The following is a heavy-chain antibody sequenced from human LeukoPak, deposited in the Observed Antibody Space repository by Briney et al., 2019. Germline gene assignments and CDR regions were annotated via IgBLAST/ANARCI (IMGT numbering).Heavy chain of an antibody. D-gene: IGHD7-27*01. CDR1: ESSFSNYG. V-gene: IGHV3-33*01. J-gene: IGHJ4*02. CDR2: IWNDGSNE. CDR3: VRDTKDWGSVFDY. Sequence: GRSLRLSCAASESSFSNYGMHWVRQAPGKGLEWVAVIWNDGSNEYYADSVKGRFTISRDNSKNTLYLQMNSLRAEDTAVYYCVRDTKDWGSVFDYWGQGVLVTVSS.